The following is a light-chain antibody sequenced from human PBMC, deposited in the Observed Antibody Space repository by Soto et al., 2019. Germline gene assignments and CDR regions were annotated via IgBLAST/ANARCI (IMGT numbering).Light chain of an antibody. CDR2: DAS. V-gene: IGKV1-39*01. CDR3: QQYYSYPLT. CDR1: QSISSY. Sequence: IQMTQSPSSLSSSVGDRVTITCRASQSISSYLNWYQQKPGKAPKLLIYDASRVQSGVPSRFSGSGSGTDGTITISSLKSEDGATYYCQQYYSYPLTFGGGTKVDIK. J-gene: IGKJ4*01.